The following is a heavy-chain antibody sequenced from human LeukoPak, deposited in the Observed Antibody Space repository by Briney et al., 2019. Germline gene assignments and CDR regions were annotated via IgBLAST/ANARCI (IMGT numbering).Heavy chain of an antibody. CDR2: IHYSGST. Sequence: PSETLSLTCTVSGGSISSSSYYWGWIRQPPGKGLEWIGYIHYSGSTNYNPSLKSRVTISVDTSKNQVSLKLSSVTAADTAVYYCARGNGWYFYWGQGTLVTVSS. CDR1: GGSISSSSYY. V-gene: IGHV4-61*05. D-gene: IGHD6-19*01. J-gene: IGHJ4*02. CDR3: ARGNGWYFY.